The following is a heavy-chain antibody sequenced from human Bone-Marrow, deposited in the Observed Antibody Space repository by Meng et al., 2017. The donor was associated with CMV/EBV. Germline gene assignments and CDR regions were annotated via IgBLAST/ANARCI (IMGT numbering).Heavy chain of an antibody. CDR3: SRENSGLDS. V-gene: IGHV3-7*01. CDR2: MNPHGSER. Sequence: GESLKISCEVSGFTLTDYWMDWVRQAPGKGLEWVANMNPHGSERNYVDSVKGRFIISRDSANNSLYLQLNSLRVEDTAVYYCSRENSGLDSWGQGTLVTVSS. J-gene: IGHJ5*01. CDR1: GFTLTDYW.